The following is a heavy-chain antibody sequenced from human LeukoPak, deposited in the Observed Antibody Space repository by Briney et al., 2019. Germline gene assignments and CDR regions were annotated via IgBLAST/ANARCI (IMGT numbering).Heavy chain of an antibody. CDR2: IYYSGST. V-gene: IGHV4-59*08. Sequence: SETLSLTCTVSGGSISSYYWSWIRQPPGKGLEWIGYIYYSGSTNYNPSLKSRVTISVDTSKNQFSLRLSSVTAADTAVYYCARVKYYYDSSGYYRYAFDIWGQGTMVTVSS. D-gene: IGHD3-22*01. J-gene: IGHJ3*02. CDR1: GGSISSYY. CDR3: ARVKYYYDSSGYYRYAFDI.